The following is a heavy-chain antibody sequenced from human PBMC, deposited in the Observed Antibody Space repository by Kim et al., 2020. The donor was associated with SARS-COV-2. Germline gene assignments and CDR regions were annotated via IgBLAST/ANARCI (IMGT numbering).Heavy chain of an antibody. Sequence: GGSLRLSCAASGFTFSSYAISWVRQAPGKGLEWVSGISASGATTYYADSVKGRFTISRDNSKNTLYLQMNSVRAEDTAVYYCAKDRGDYVPTEFDYWGQGTLVTVSS. J-gene: IGHJ4*02. D-gene: IGHD4-17*01. CDR1: GFTFSSYA. CDR3: AKDRGDYVPTEFDY. V-gene: IGHV3-23*01. CDR2: ISASGATT.